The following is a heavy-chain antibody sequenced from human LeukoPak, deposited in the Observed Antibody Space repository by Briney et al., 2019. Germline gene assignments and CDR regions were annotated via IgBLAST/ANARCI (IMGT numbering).Heavy chain of an antibody. V-gene: IGHV3-23*01. J-gene: IGHJ4*02. CDR1: GFIFQHYV. D-gene: IGHD6-19*01. CDR2: SLKISGYA. Sequence: GGSESLLYTVSGFIFQHYVMRWVRDATGGAVEGLASLKISGYADYADSVKGRFTISRDNSKNTLYLQMNNLRVEDTAVYYCTKVRPPPGSGWYGGDDSWGQGTLVTVSS. CDR3: TKVRPPPGSGWYGGDDS.